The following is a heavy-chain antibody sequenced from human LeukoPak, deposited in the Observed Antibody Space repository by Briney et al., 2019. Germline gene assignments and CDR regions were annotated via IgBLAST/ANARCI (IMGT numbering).Heavy chain of an antibody. CDR2: IRYDGSNK. Sequence: GGSLRLSCAASGFTFSSYGMHWVRQAPGKGLEWVAFIRYDGSNKYYADSVKGRFTISRDNSKNTLYLQMNSLRAEDTAVYYCARGGSSYGDSRWGFDPWGQGTLVTVSS. CDR1: GFTFSSYG. D-gene: IGHD4-17*01. CDR3: ARGGSSYGDSRWGFDP. J-gene: IGHJ5*02. V-gene: IGHV3-30*02.